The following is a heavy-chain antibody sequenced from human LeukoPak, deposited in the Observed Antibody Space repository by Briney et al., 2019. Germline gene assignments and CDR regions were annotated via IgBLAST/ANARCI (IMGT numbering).Heavy chain of an antibody. V-gene: IGHV4-59*01. J-gene: IGHJ4*02. CDR2: IFYSGNT. CDR3: AGDSYGTDY. CDR1: GGSISSYY. D-gene: IGHD5-18*01. Sequence: SETLSLTCTVSGGSISSYYWNWIRQPREKGLEWIGYIFYSGNTNYNPSLKSRVTISLDTSKNQFSLKLTSVTPADTAVYFCAGDSYGTDYWGQGTLVTVSS.